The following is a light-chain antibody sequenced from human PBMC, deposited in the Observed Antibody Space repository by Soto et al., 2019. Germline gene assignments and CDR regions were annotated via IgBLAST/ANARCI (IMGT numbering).Light chain of an antibody. V-gene: IGKV3-11*01. CDR3: HQRSNWPPLT. J-gene: IGKJ4*01. CDR2: DAS. Sequence: EIVLTQSPAPLSLSPGERATISCSSSKSVSSYLACYQQKPGQAPRLLIYDASTRATGIPARFSGSGSGTDFTLTISSLEQEDFSVYDGHQRSNWPPLTFGGGTKVEIK. CDR1: KSVSSY.